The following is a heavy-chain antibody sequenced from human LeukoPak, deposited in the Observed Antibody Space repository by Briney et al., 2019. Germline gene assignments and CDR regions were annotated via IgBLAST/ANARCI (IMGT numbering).Heavy chain of an antibody. CDR2: ISAYNGNT. Sequence: ASVKVSCKASGYTFTGYYMHWVRQAPGQGLEWMGWISAYNGNTNYAQKLQGRVTMTTDTSTSTAYMELRSLRSDDTAVYYCARVRSGWYDFDYWGQGTLVTVSS. D-gene: IGHD6-19*01. V-gene: IGHV1-18*04. J-gene: IGHJ4*02. CDR3: ARVRSGWYDFDY. CDR1: GYTFTGYY.